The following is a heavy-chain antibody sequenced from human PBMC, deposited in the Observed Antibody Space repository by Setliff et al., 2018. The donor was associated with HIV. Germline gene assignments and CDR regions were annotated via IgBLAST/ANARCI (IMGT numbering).Heavy chain of an antibody. CDR2: INSDGTST. J-gene: IGHJ4*02. D-gene: IGHD5-12*01. CDR1: GFTFSPYW. Sequence: GGSLRLSCAASGFTFSPYWMHWVRQAPGKGLVWVSRINSDGTSTTYADSVKGRFTISRDNSKNTLNLQMNDLRPEDTAVYYCARDPPGSGFHLDYWGQGTPVTVSS. V-gene: IGHV3-74*03. CDR3: ARDPPGSGFHLDY.